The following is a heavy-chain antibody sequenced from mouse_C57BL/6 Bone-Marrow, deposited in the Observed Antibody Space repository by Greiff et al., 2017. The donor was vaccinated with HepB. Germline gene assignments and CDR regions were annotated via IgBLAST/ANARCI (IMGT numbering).Heavy chain of an antibody. CDR2: IYPRDGST. CDR1: GYTFTDHT. Sequence: VQLQQSDAELVKPGASVKISCKVSGYTFTDHTIHWMKQRPEQGLEWIGYIYPRDGSTKYNEKFKGKATLTADKSSSTAYMQLNSLTSEDSAVYFCASSSYYGYDGYAMDYWGQGTSVTVSS. CDR3: ASSSYYGYDGYAMDY. J-gene: IGHJ4*01. V-gene: IGHV1-78*01. D-gene: IGHD2-2*01.